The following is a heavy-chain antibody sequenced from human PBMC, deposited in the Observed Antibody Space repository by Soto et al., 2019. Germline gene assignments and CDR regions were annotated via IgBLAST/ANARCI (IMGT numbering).Heavy chain of an antibody. CDR2: IYYSGST. CDR3: ARQGRNAFDI. V-gene: IGHV4-39*01. Sequence: PSETLSLTCTVSGGSISSSSYYWGWIRQPPGKGLEWIGSIYYSGSTYYNPSLKSRVTISVDTSKNQFSLKLSSVTAADTAVYYCARQGRNAFDIWGQGTMVTV. J-gene: IGHJ3*02. CDR1: GGSISSSSYY.